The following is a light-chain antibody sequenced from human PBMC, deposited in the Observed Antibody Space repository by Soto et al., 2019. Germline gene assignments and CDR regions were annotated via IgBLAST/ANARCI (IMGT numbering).Light chain of an antibody. J-gene: IGLJ1*01. CDR3: FSFPGQSSHYV. V-gene: IGLV2-14*01. Sequence: QSALTQPASVSGSPGQSITISCTGTISDVGGHGYVSWYQQHPGKAPKLMIYEVTYRPSGVSDRFSGSKSGNTASLTISGLQEEDEADYYCFSFPGQSSHYVFGTGTKLTVL. CDR2: EVT. CDR1: ISDVGGHGY.